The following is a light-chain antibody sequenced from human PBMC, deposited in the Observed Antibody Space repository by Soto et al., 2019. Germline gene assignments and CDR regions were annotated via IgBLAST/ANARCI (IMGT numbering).Light chain of an antibody. V-gene: IGKV3-20*01. Sequence: EIVLTQSPGTLSLSPGERATLSCRASQSVSSSYLAWYQQKPGQAPRLLIYGASSRATGIPDRFSGSGSGTDFTLTISRLEHEEFAVYYCQQYGSSRTFGQGNKVEI. CDR1: QSVSSSY. CDR3: QQYGSSRT. CDR2: GAS. J-gene: IGKJ1*01.